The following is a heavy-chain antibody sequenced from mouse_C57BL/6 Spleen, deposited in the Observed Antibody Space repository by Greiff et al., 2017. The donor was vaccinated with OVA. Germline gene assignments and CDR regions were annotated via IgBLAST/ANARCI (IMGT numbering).Heavy chain of an antibody. CDR3: ASEGYYGNLDY. V-gene: IGHV1-66*01. CDR1: GYSFTSYY. D-gene: IGHD1-1*01. J-gene: IGHJ2*01. CDR2: IYPGSGNT. Sequence: QVQLQQSGPELVKPGASVKISCKASGYSFTSYYIHWVKQRPGQGLEWIGWIYPGSGNTKYNEKFKGKATLTADTSSSTAYMQLSSLTSEDSAVYYCASEGYYGNLDYWGQGTTLTVSS.